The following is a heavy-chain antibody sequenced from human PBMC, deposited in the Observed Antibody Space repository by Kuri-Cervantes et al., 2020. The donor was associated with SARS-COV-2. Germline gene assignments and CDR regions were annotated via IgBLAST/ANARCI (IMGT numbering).Heavy chain of an antibody. CDR2: IYHSGST. J-gene: IGHJ3*02. D-gene: IGHD3-22*01. CDR3: ARPEVNYYDSSDNYGGVDAFDI. V-gene: IGHV4-38-2*01. CDR1: GYSISSGYY. Sequence: GSLRLACAVSGYSISSGYYWGWIRQPPGKGLEWIGSIYHSGSTYYNPSLKSRVTIAVDTSKNQFSLKLSSVTAADTAVYYCARPEVNYYDSSDNYGGVDAFDIWGQGTMVTVSS.